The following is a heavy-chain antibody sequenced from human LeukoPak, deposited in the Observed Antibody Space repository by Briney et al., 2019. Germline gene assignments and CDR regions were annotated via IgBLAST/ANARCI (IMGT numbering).Heavy chain of an antibody. J-gene: IGHJ4*02. CDR3: ALFDF. Sequence: ASVTVSCTASGYTFTGYYMHWVRQAPGQGLEWMGWINPNSGGADYAQKFQGRITMTRDTSISTAYMELSSLRSDDTAVYYCALFDFWGQGTLVTVSS. CDR2: INPNSGGA. V-gene: IGHV1-2*02. CDR1: GYTFTGYY.